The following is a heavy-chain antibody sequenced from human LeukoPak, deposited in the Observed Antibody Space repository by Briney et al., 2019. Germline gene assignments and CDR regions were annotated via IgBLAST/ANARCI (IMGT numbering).Heavy chain of an antibody. D-gene: IGHD3-16*01. J-gene: IGHJ4*02. Sequence: SQTLSLTCAISGDSVSSNSAAWNWIRQSPSRGLEWLGRTYYRSKWYNDYAVSVKSRITINLDTSKNQFSLQLNSVTPEDTAVYYCARDVPDYDYVWGSFDYWGQGTLVTVSS. CDR3: ARDVPDYDYVWGSFDY. CDR2: TYYRSKWYN. V-gene: IGHV6-1*01. CDR1: GDSVSSNSAA.